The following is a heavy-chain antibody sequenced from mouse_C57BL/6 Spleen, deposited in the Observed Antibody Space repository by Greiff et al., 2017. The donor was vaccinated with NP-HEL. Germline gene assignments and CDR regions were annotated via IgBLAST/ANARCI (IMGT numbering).Heavy chain of an antibody. D-gene: IGHD3-3*01. CDR2: ISSGSSTI. J-gene: IGHJ1*03. CDR3: ARRAGTGYVDV. CDR1: GFTFSDYG. V-gene: IGHV5-17*01. Sequence: EVKLVESGGGLVKPGGSLKLSSAASGFTFSDYGMHWVRQAPEKGLEWVAYISSGSSTIYYADTVKGRFTISRDNAKNTLFMQMTSLRSEDTAMYYCARRAGTGYVDVWCTGTTDTVSS.